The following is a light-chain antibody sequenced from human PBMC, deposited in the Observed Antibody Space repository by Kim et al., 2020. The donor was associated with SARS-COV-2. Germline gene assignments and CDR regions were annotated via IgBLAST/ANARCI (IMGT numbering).Light chain of an antibody. Sequence: SVSPGQTASISCSGDKLEDKYVSWFQQKSGQSPVLIIYQNRRRPSGIPERFSGSNSGNTATLTISGTQAIDEADYYCQAWDSSTVVFGGGTKLTVL. CDR1: KLEDKY. J-gene: IGLJ2*01. V-gene: IGLV3-1*01. CDR3: QAWDSSTVV. CDR2: QNR.